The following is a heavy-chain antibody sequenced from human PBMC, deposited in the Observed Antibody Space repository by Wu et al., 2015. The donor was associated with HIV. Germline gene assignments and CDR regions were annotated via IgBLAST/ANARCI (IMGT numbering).Heavy chain of an antibody. CDR3: ARRPPHQFYMDV. D-gene: IGHD1-14*01. CDR2: INIKYGGT. V-gene: IGHV1-2*02. Sequence: QVQLVQSGAEVKKPGASLNISCKASGYSFRDYYVHWVRQAPGQGLEWMGWINIKYGGTNYAQKFQGRITMTTDTSINTAYMELHRVTSDDTAVYYCARRPPHQFYMDVWGKGTTVTVSS. J-gene: IGHJ6*03. CDR1: GYSFRDYY.